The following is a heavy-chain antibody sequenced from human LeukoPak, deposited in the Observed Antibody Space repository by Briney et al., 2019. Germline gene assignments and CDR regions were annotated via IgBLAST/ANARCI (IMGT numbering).Heavy chain of an antibody. Sequence: GESLKISCKGSGYSFTSYWIGWVRQMPGEGLEWMGIIYPGDSDTRYSPSFQGQVTISADKSISTAYLQWSSLKASDTAMYYCARGLAYCGGDCYPHWFDPWGQGTLVTVSS. CDR2: IYPGDSDT. D-gene: IGHD2-21*02. V-gene: IGHV5-51*01. J-gene: IGHJ5*02. CDR1: GYSFTSYW. CDR3: ARGLAYCGGDCYPHWFDP.